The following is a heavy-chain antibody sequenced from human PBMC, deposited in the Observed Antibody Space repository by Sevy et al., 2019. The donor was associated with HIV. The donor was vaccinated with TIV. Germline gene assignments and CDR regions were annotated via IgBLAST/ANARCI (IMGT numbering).Heavy chain of an antibody. CDR1: GFTFSSYG. Sequence: GGSLRLSCAASGFTFSSYGMHWVRQAPGKGLEWVAVISYDGSNKYYADSVKGRFTISRDNSKNTQYLQMNSLRAEDTAVYYCAKEGGGYSDYYYYYGMDVWGQGTTVTVSS. CDR3: AKEGGGYSDYYYYYGMDV. CDR2: ISYDGSNK. V-gene: IGHV3-30*18. J-gene: IGHJ6*02. D-gene: IGHD5-18*01.